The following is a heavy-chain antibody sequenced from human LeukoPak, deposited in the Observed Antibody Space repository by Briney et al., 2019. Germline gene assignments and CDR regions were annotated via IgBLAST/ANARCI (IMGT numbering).Heavy chain of an antibody. Sequence: ASVKVSCKASGYTFTGYYMHWVRQAPGQGLEWMGWINPNSGGTNYAQKFQGRVTMTRGTSISTAYMELSRLRSDDTAVYYCARDENGSGSYWYYYMDVWGKGTTVTISS. CDR3: ARDENGSGSYWYYYMDV. CDR1: GYTFTGYY. V-gene: IGHV1-2*02. CDR2: INPNSGGT. J-gene: IGHJ6*03. D-gene: IGHD3-10*01.